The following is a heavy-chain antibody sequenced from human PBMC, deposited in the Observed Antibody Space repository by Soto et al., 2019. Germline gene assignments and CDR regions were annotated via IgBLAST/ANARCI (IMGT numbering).Heavy chain of an antibody. Sequence: ASVKVSCKVSGYTLTVLSMHWVRQAPGKGLEWMGGFDPEDGETIYAQKFQGRVTMTEDTSTDTAYMELSSLRSEDTAVYYCATDQRGMITFGGVIAPYNWFDPWGQGTLVTVSS. J-gene: IGHJ5*02. CDR3: ATDQRGMITFGGVIAPYNWFDP. CDR1: GYTLTVLS. D-gene: IGHD3-16*02. V-gene: IGHV1-24*01. CDR2: FDPEDGET.